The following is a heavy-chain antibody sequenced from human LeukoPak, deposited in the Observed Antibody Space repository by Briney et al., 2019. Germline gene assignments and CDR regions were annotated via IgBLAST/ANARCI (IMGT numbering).Heavy chain of an antibody. CDR3: AKGQLELPTWNAFDI. CDR2: ISGSGGST. J-gene: IGHJ3*02. V-gene: IGHV3-23*01. D-gene: IGHD1-1*01. CDR1: GFIVSHNY. Sequence: GGSLRLSCAASGFIVSHNYMNWVRQAPGKGLEWVSAISGSGGSTYYADSVKGRFTISRDNSKNTLYLQMNSLRAEDTAVYYCAKGQLELPTWNAFDIWGQGTMVTVSS.